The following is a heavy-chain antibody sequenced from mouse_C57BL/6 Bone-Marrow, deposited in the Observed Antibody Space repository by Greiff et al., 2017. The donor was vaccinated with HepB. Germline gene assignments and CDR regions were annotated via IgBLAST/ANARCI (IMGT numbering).Heavy chain of an antibody. CDR1: GYTFTDYE. D-gene: IGHD2-3*01. CDR2: IDPETCGT. J-gene: IGHJ3*01. V-gene: IGHV1-15*01. CDR3: TRSDDGYYRYWFAY. Sequence: VHLVESGAELVRPGASVTLSCKASGYTFTDYEMHWVKQTPVHGLEWIGAIDPETCGTAYNQKFKGKAILTADKSSSTAYMELRSLTAEDSAVYYCTRSDDGYYRYWFAYWGQGTRVTVSA.